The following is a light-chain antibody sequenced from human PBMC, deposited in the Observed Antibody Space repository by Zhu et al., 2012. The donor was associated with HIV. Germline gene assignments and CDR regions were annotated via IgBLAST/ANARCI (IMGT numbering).Light chain of an antibody. CDR3: QQYNKWPPTT. CDR1: QSVSSN. V-gene: IGKV3-15*01. J-gene: IGKJ4*01. Sequence: EIVMTQSPATLSVSPGERATLSCRASQSVSSNLAWYQQKPGQAPRLLISGASTRATGIPARFSGSGSGTEFTLTITSLQSEDFAVYYCQQYNKWPPTTFGEGPRWRSN. CDR2: GAS.